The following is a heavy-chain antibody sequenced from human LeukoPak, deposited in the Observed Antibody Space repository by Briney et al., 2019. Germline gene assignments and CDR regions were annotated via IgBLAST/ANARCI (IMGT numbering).Heavy chain of an antibody. D-gene: IGHD3-10*01. CDR2: INHSGST. J-gene: IGHJ3*02. CDR3: ARQPARGAFDI. V-gene: IGHV4-34*01. Sequence: SETLSLTCAVYGGSFSGYYWSWIRQPPGKGLEWIGEINHSGSTNYNPSLKSRVTISVDTSKNQISLKLSSVTAADTAVYYCARQPARGAFDIWAKGQWSPSLQ. CDR1: GGSFSGYY.